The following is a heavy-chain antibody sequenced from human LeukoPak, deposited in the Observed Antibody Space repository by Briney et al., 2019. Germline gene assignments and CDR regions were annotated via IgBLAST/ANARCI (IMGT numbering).Heavy chain of an antibody. D-gene: IGHD1-26*01. CDR3: ASLRERSYYARGFDY. CDR1: GGSIRSSSYY. V-gene: IGHV4-39*01. CDR2: IYYSGST. Sequence: PSETLSLTCTVSGGSIRSSSYYWGWIRQPPGKGLEWIGSIYYSGSTYYNPSLKSRVTISVDTSKNQFSLKLSSVTAANTAVYYCASLRERSYYARGFDYWGQGTLVTVSS. J-gene: IGHJ4*02.